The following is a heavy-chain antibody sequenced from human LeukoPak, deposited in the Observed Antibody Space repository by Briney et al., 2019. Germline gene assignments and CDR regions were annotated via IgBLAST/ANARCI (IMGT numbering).Heavy chain of an antibody. J-gene: IGHJ4*02. CDR2: IYRSGST. CDR3: ARGVEMATIDY. D-gene: IGHD5-24*01. Sequence: PSETLSLTCAVSGGSISSGGYSWSWIRQPPGKGLEWIGYIYRSGSTYYNPSLKSRVTISVDRSKNQFSLKLSSVTAADTAVYYCARGVEMATIDYWGQGTLVTVSS. CDR1: GGSISSGGYS. V-gene: IGHV4-30-2*01.